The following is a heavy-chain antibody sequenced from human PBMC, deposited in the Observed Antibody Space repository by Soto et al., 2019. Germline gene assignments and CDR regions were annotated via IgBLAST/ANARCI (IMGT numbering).Heavy chain of an antibody. D-gene: IGHD6-19*01. Sequence: QVQLVESGGGVVQPGRSLRLSCGASGFTFSSYGMHWVRQAPGKGLEWVAVISYDGSNKYYADSVKGRFTISRDNSKNTLYLQMNSLRAEDTAVYYCAIYSSGWYPLDYWGQGTLVTVSS. V-gene: IGHV3-30*03. J-gene: IGHJ4*02. CDR2: ISYDGSNK. CDR3: AIYSSGWYPLDY. CDR1: GFTFSSYG.